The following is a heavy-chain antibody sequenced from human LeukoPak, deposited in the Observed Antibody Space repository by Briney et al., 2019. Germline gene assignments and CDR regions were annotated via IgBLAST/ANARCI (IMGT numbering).Heavy chain of an antibody. CDR1: GFTFSSYS. CDR3: ARVYYGDYEGDY. CDR2: ISSSSSYI. D-gene: IGHD4-17*01. Sequence: PGGSLRLSCAASGFTFSSYSMNWVRQAPGKGLEWVSSISSSSSYIYCADSVKGRFTISRDNAKNSLYLQMNSLRAEDTAVCYCARVYYGDYEGDYWGQGTLVTVSS. J-gene: IGHJ4*02. V-gene: IGHV3-21*01.